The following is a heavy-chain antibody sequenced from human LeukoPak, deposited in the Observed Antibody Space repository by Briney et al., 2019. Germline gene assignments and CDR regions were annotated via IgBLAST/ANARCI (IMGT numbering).Heavy chain of an antibody. CDR1: GFTFSSYS. CDR3: ARDRDELAYYYYYYMDV. V-gene: IGHV3-48*01. CDR2: ISSSSSTI. D-gene: IGHD1-1*01. J-gene: IGHJ6*03. Sequence: GGSLRLSCAASGFTFSSYSMNWARQAPGKGLEWVSYISSSSSTIYYADSVKGRFTISRDNAKNSLYLQMNSLRAEDTAVYYCARDRDELAYYYYYYMDVWGKGTTVTVSS.